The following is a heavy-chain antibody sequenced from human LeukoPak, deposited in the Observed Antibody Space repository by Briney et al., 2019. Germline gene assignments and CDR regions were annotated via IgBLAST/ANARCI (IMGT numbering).Heavy chain of an antibody. J-gene: IGHJ3*02. CDR2: ISWNSGSI. D-gene: IGHD3-9*01. Sequence: GGSLRLSCAASGFTFDDYAMHWVRHAPGKGLEWVSGISWNSGSIGYADSVKGRFTISRDNAKNSLYLQMNSLRAEDTALYYCAKDIYDILAGDAFDIWGQGTMVTVSS. CDR3: AKDIYDILAGDAFDI. CDR1: GFTFDDYA. V-gene: IGHV3-9*01.